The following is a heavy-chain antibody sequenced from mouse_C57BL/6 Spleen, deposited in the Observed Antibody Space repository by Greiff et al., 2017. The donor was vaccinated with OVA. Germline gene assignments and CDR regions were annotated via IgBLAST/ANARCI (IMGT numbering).Heavy chain of an antibody. CDR3: TDGGYYYAMDY. V-gene: IGHV6-3*01. J-gene: IGHJ4*01. CDR1: GFTFSNYW. Sequence: EVKVEESGGGLVQPGGSMKLSCVASGFTFSNYWMNWVRQSPEKGLEWVAQIRLKSDNYATHYAESVKGRFTISRDDSKSSVYLQMNNLRAEDTGIDYCTDGGYYYAMDYWGQGTSVTVSS. CDR2: IRLKSDNYAT.